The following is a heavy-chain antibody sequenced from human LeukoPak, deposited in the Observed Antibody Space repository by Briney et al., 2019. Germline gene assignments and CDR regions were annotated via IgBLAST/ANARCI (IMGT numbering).Heavy chain of an antibody. CDR3: AGSGVVIPLDGRDAFDI. D-gene: IGHD3-3*01. Sequence: GGSLRLSCAASGFTFSSYSMNWVRQAPGKGLEWVSYISSSSSTIYYADSVKGRFTISRDNAKNSLYLQMSSLRAEDTAVYYCAGSGVVIPLDGRDAFDIWGQGTMVTVSS. V-gene: IGHV3-48*04. CDR2: ISSSSSTI. CDR1: GFTFSSYS. J-gene: IGHJ3*02.